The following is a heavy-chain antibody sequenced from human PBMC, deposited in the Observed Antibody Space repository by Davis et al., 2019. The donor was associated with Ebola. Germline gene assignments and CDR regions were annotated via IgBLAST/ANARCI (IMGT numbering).Heavy chain of an antibody. Sequence: GGSLRLSCAASGFTLSGYDMNWVRQAPGKGLQWVAVIWDDGSNKYYADSVKGRFTISRDNSKNTLYLQMNSLRVDDTAIYFCAKDDPNIWFDVWGQGTMVTVSS. CDR3: AKDDPNIWFDV. J-gene: IGHJ3*01. V-gene: IGHV3-33*06. CDR1: GFTLSGYD. D-gene: IGHD2/OR15-2a*01. CDR2: IWDDGSNK.